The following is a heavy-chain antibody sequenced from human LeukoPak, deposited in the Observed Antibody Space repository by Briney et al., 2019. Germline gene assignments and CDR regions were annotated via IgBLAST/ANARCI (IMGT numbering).Heavy chain of an antibody. Sequence: GGSLRLSCAVSGFSVSNNYMSWVRQAPGKGLAWVSVIYSDGSTYYADSVKGRFTISRDNSKNTLYLQMNSLRAEDTAVYYCARGGGGGDPFDYWGQGTLVTVSS. J-gene: IGHJ4*02. CDR3: ARGGGGGDPFDY. D-gene: IGHD2-21*02. CDR2: IYSDGST. CDR1: GFSVSNNY. V-gene: IGHV3-53*01.